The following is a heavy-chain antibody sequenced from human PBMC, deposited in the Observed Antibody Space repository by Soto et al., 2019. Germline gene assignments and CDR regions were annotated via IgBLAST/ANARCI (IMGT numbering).Heavy chain of an antibody. CDR2: IYYSGST. D-gene: IGHD4-17*01. CDR1: GGSISSYY. Sequence: SETLSLTCTVSGGSISSYYWSWIRQPPGKGLEWIGYIYYSGSTNYNPSLKSRVTISVDTSKNQFSLNLSSVTAADTAVYYWARRYGASFDYWGQGTLVTVSS. V-gene: IGHV4-59*01. J-gene: IGHJ4*02. CDR3: ARRYGASFDY.